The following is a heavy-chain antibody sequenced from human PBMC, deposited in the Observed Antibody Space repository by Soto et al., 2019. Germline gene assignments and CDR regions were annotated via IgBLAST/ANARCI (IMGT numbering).Heavy chain of an antibody. CDR3: TSRPNAGDTRVDHLEY. V-gene: IGHV3-15*07. D-gene: IGHD1-26*01. CDR1: GLTLSYAW. J-gene: IGHJ4*02. CDR2: IKSKANGGAT. Sequence: EVQLVASGGGLVEPGGSLRLSCAASGLTLSYAWMNWVRQAPGKGLEWVGRIKSKANGGATEYAASMKGRFTILRDDPQNTLYLQMNSLKTEDTGIYYCTSRPNAGDTRVDHLEYWGQGTLVTVSS.